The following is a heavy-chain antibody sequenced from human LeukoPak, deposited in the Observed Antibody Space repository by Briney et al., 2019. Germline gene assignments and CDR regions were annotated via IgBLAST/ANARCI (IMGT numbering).Heavy chain of an antibody. V-gene: IGHV3-23*01. CDR3: AKVGRGGYYMDV. CDR1: GFTFSSYA. D-gene: IGHD3-16*01. CDR2: ISGSGGST. Sequence: GGSLRLSCAVSGFTFSSYAMSWVRQAPGKGLEWVSAISGSGGSTYYADSVKGRFTISRDNSKNTLYLQMNSLRAEDTAVYYCAKVGRGGYYMDVWGKGTTVTVSS. J-gene: IGHJ6*03.